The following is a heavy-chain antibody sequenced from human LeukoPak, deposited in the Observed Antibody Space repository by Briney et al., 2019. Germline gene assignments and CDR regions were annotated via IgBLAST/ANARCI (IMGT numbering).Heavy chain of an antibody. CDR3: ARSGTYYDILTGYSPFDY. J-gene: IGHJ4*02. D-gene: IGHD3-9*01. CDR2: IIPIFGTA. CDR1: GGTFSSYA. Sequence: SVKVSCKASGGTFSSYAISWVRLAPGQGLEWMGGIIPIFGTANYAQKFQGRVTITADESTSTAYMELSSLRSEDTAVYYCARSGTYYDILTGYSPFDYWGQGTLVTVSS. V-gene: IGHV1-69*01.